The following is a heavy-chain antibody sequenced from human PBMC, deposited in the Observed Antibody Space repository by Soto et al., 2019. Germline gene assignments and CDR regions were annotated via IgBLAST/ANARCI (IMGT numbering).Heavy chain of an antibody. V-gene: IGHV4-31*03. CDR2: IYYSGST. D-gene: IGHD6-19*01. J-gene: IGHJ5*02. CDR3: ARGGHSSGWVNKNWFDP. CDR1: GGSISSGGYY. Sequence: QVQLQESGPGLVKPSQTLSLTCTVSGGSISSGGYYWSWIRQHPGKGLEWIGYIYYSGSTNYNPSLKSRVTISVDTSKNQFSLKLSSVTAADTAVYYCARGGHSSGWVNKNWFDPWGQGTLVTVSS.